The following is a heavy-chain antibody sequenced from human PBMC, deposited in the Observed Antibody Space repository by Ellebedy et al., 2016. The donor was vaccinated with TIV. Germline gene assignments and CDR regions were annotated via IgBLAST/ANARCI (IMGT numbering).Heavy chain of an antibody. J-gene: IGHJ6*02. CDR3: AREGDIVVVPAAIHLYGMDV. D-gene: IGHD2-2*01. CDR2: INPNSGGT. V-gene: IGHV1-2*04. Sequence: ASVKVSCKASGYTFTGYYMHWVRQAPGQGLEWMGWINPNSGGTNYAQKFQGWVTMTRDTSISTAYMELSRLRSDDTAVYYCAREGDIVVVPAAIHLYGMDVWGQGTTVTVSS. CDR1: GYTFTGYY.